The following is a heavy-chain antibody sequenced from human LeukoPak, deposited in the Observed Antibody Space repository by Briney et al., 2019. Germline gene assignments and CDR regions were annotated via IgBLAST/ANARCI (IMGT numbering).Heavy chain of an antibody. CDR1: GFTFSSYS. V-gene: IGHV3-21*01. D-gene: IGHD2-2*01. CDR3: ARGEGLVVPAATLEPDY. CDR2: ISSSSSYI. Sequence: GGSLRLSCAASGFTFSSYSMNWVRQAPGKGLEWVSSISSSSSYIYYADSVKGRFTISRDNAKNSLYLQMNSLRAEDTAVYYCARGEGLVVPAATLEPDYWGLGNLVTVSS. J-gene: IGHJ4*02.